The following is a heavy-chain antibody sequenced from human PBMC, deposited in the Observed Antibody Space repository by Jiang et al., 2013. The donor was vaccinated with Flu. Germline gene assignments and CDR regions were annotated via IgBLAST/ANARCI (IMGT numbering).Heavy chain of an antibody. J-gene: IGHJ4*02. CDR2: IDSNGGST. V-gene: IGHV3-64*01. CDR3: ARVMGGGYFDY. CDR1: GFTFSNYA. D-gene: IGHD3-10*01. Sequence: SGGGLVQPGGSLRLSCAASGFTFSNYAMHWVRQAPGRGLEYVSAIDSNGGSTYYANSVKGRFTISRDNSKNTLYLQVGSLRPEDMAVYYCARVMGGGYFDYWGQGTLVTVSS.